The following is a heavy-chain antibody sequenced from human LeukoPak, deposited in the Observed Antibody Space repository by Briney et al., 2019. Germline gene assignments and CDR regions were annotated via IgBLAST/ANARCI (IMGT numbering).Heavy chain of an antibody. Sequence: GASVKVSCKASGGTFSSYAISWVRQAPGQGLEWMGGIIPIFGTANYAQKFQGRVTITTDESTSTAYMELSSLRSEDTAVYYCASRIITIFGDDAFDIWGQGTMVTVSS. CDR1: GGTFSSYA. D-gene: IGHD3-3*01. J-gene: IGHJ3*02. V-gene: IGHV1-69*05. CDR3: ASRIITIFGDDAFDI. CDR2: IIPIFGTA.